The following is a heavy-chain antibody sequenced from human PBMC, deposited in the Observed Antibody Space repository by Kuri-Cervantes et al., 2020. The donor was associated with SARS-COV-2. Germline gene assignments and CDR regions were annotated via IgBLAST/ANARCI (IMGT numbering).Heavy chain of an antibody. Sequence: ASVKVSCKASGYTFTSYGISWVRQAPGQGLEWMGWISAYNGNTNYAQKLQGRVTMTTDTSTSTACMELRSLRSDDTAVYYCARKFQGGSYSGQTPYWGQGTLVTVSS. V-gene: IGHV1-18*01. CDR1: GYTFTSYG. CDR3: ARKFQGGSYSGQTPY. CDR2: ISAYNGNT. D-gene: IGHD1-26*01. J-gene: IGHJ4*02.